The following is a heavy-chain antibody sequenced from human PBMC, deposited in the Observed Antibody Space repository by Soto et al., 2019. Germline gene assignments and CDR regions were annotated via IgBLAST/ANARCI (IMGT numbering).Heavy chain of an antibody. Sequence: GGSLRLSCAASGFTFSDYDMHWVRQAPGKGLEWVSRIASAGGTYYQGSVKGRFAISRDNADNSLYLQMDRLRVEDTAVYYCARDWASGSRLDYWGQGTLVTVSS. CDR1: GFTFSDYD. CDR2: IASAGGT. V-gene: IGHV3-13*01. CDR3: ARDWASGSRLDY. D-gene: IGHD1-26*01. J-gene: IGHJ4*02.